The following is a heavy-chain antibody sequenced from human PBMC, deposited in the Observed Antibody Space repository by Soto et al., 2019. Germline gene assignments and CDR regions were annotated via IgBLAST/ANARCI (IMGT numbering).Heavy chain of an antibody. CDR3: AKDHFWKYAVSMDV. Sequence: PGGSLRLSCAASGFTFSSYAMTWVRQAPGKGLEWVSAFSGSGGSTYYADSVKGRFTISRDSSKNTLYLQMNSLRAEDTPVYYCAKDHFWKYAVSMDVWGQGTTVTVSS. CDR1: GFTFSSYA. CDR2: FSGSGGST. J-gene: IGHJ6*02. V-gene: IGHV3-23*01. D-gene: IGHD1-7*01.